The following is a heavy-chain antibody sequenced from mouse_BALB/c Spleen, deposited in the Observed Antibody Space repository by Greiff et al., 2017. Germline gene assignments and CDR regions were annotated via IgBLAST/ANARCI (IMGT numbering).Heavy chain of an antibody. D-gene: IGHD2-4*01. CDR2: ISSGGSYT. CDR3: ARVGLRRGYFDV. V-gene: IGHV5-9-4*01. Sequence: EVQGVESGGGLVKPGGSLKLSCAASGFTFSSYAMSWVRQSPEKRLEWVAEISSGGSYTYYPDTVTGRFTISRDNAKNTLYLEMSSLRSEDTAMYYCARVGLRRGYFDVWGAGTTVTVSS. J-gene: IGHJ1*01. CDR1: GFTFSSYA.